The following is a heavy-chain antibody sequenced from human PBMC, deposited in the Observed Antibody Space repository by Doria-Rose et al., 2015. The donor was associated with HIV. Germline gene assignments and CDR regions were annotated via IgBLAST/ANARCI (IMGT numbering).Heavy chain of an antibody. CDR2: IKSKPDGGTT. Sequence: EVQLLESGGGLVKPGGSLRLSCAASGFTFSNAWMNWVRQAPGKRLEWVGRIKSKPDGGTTEYAAPVKGRFSISRDDSKNTLSLQMNILKTKDTAVYYCTTDRFFPSWGQGTMVTVSS. CDR1: GFTFSNAW. J-gene: IGHJ3*01. V-gene: IGHV3-15*07. CDR3: TTDRFFPS. D-gene: IGHD3-16*01.